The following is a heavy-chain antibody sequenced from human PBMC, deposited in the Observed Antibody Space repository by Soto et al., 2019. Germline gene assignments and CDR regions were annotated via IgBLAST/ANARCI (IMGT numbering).Heavy chain of an antibody. J-gene: IGHJ4*02. V-gene: IGHV4-34*01. Sequence: SETLSLTCAVYGGSFSGYYWSWIRQPPGKGLEWIGEINHSGSTNYNPSLKSRVTISVDTSKNQFSLKLSSVTAADTAVYYCARGRAGAPGIAFHWGQGTLVTVSS. CDR3: ARGRAGAPGIAFH. D-gene: IGHD6-13*01. CDR2: INHSGST. CDR1: GGSFSGYY.